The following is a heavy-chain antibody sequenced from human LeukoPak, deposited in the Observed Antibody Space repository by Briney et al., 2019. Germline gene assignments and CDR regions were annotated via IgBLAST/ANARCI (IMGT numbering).Heavy chain of an antibody. CDR3: ARGDDGDYVLQAFDI. CDR1: GGSISSYY. Sequence: SETLSLTCTVSGGSISSYYWSWIRQPPGKGLEWIGYIYYSGSTNYNPSLKSRVTISVDTSKNQFSLKLSSVTAADTAVYYCARGDDGDYVLQAFDIWGQGTMVTVSS. V-gene: IGHV4-59*01. CDR2: IYYSGST. D-gene: IGHD4-17*01. J-gene: IGHJ3*02.